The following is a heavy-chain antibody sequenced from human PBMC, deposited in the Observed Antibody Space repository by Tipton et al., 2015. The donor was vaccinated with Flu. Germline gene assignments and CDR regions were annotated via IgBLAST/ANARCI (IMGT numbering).Heavy chain of an antibody. V-gene: IGHV4-38-2*02. CDR2: IYHSGTT. Sequence: LRLSCAVSGYSISSGYYWGWIRQPPGKGLEWIGSIYHSGTTYYNPSLKSRVTISVDTSKNQFSLKLTAVTAADPAVYYCARDRWEYARGFDSWGQGTLVTVSP. CDR3: ARDRWEYARGFDS. CDR1: GYSISSGYY. D-gene: IGHD2-2*01. J-gene: IGHJ4*02.